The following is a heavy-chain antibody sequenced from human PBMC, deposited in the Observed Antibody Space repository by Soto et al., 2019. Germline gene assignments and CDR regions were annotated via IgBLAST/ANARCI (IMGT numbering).Heavy chain of an antibody. CDR1: GYSFNSYW. CDR3: ARLGFNYDFLSGYYNVHHYYGIDV. CDR2: IYPGDSDT. Sequence: GESLKISCKGSGYSFNSYWIGWVRQMPGRGLECMGIIYPGDSDTRYSPSFQGQVTISADKSISTAYLQWSSLKASDTATYYCARLGFNYDFLSGYYNVHHYYGIDVWGQGTTVTVS. J-gene: IGHJ6*02. V-gene: IGHV5-51*01. D-gene: IGHD3-3*01.